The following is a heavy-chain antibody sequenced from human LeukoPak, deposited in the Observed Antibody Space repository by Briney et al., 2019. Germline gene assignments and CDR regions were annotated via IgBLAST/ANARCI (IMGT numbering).Heavy chain of an antibody. J-gene: IGHJ4*02. Sequence: GASVKVSCKASGYNFASHGISWVRQAPGQGLEWMGWISAYNGKTYYAQKLQGRVTMTTDTPTSTAYMELRSLRSDDTAVYYCARDLKLLRTYYYDSSGSPLDYWGQGTLVTVSS. CDR3: ARDLKLLRTYYYDSSGSPLDY. D-gene: IGHD3-22*01. CDR1: GYNFASHG. CDR2: ISAYNGKT. V-gene: IGHV1-18*01.